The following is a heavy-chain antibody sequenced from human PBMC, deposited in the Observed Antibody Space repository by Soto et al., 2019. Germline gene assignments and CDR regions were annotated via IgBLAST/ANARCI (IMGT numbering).Heavy chain of an antibody. CDR1: GYTFPSYW. Sequence: PGESLKISCKGSGYTFPSYWIGWVRQMPGKGLEWMGIISLGDSDTRYSPSFQGQVTISVDKSISTAYLQWSSLKASDTAMYYCARGVGDNLVYFDNWGQGALVNV. J-gene: IGHJ4*02. CDR3: ARGVGDNLVYFDN. CDR2: ISLGDSDT. D-gene: IGHD2-21*01. V-gene: IGHV5-51*01.